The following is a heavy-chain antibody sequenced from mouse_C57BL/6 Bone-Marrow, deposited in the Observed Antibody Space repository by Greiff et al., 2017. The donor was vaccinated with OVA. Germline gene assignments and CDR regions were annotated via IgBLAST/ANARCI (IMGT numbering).Heavy chain of an antibody. CDR2: ISDGGSYT. D-gene: IGHD1-1*01. CDR1: GFTFSSYA. Sequence: EVNVVESGGGLVKPGGSLKLSCAASGFTFSSYAMSWVRQTPEKRLEWVATISDGGSYTYYPDNVKGGFTISRDNAKNNLYLQMSHLKSEDTAMYYCARGNYGSRQAWFAYWGQGTLVTVSA. V-gene: IGHV5-4*03. J-gene: IGHJ3*01. CDR3: ARGNYGSRQAWFAY.